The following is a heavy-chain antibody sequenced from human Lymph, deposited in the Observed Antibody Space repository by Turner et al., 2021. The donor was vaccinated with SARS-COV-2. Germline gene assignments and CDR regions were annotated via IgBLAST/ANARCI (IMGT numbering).Heavy chain of an antibody. D-gene: IGHD3-22*01. CDR3: AKGVRGAMIVVVIPYFDY. V-gene: IGHV3-23*01. CDR1: GFTFSSYA. CDR2: IGGSGGDT. J-gene: IGHJ4*02. Sequence: EVQLLESGGGLVQPGGSLRLSCAASGFTFSSYAMSWFRQAPGKGLEWVSAIGGSGGDTYYADSVKGRFTISRDNSKNTLYLQMNSLRAEDTAVYYCAKGVRGAMIVVVIPYFDYWGQGTLVTVSS.